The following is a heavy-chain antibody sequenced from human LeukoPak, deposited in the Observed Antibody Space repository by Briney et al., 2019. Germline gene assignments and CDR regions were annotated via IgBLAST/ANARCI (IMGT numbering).Heavy chain of an antibody. CDR2: IYYSGST. D-gene: IGHD4-17*01. CDR3: ARESDDYGDYVAVL. J-gene: IGHJ4*02. V-gene: IGHV4-59*01. CDR1: GGSISGYY. Sequence: PSETLSLTCTVSGGSISGYYWSWIRQPPGKGLEWIGYIYYSGSTNYNPSLKSRVTISVDTSKNQFSLKLSSVTAADTAVYYCARESDDYGDYVAVLWGQGTLVTVSS.